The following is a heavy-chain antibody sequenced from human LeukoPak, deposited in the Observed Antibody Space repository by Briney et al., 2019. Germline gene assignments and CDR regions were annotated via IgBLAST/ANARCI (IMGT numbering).Heavy chain of an antibody. CDR1: GGSTSSGRYY. V-gene: IGHV4-61*02. Sequence: SQTLSLTCTVSGGSTSSGRYYWSWIRQPAGKGLEWIGRIYSSGGTNYNPSLESRVTISLDMSKNQFSLELSSVTAADTAVYYCARDNQGIAAAAHYWGQGTLVTVSS. D-gene: IGHD6-13*01. J-gene: IGHJ4*02. CDR2: IYSSGGT. CDR3: ARDNQGIAAAAHY.